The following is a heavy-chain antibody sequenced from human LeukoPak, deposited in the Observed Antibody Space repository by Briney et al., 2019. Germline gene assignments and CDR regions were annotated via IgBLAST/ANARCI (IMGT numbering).Heavy chain of an antibody. V-gene: IGHV4-59*01. CDR2: IFYSETT. D-gene: IGHD3-10*01. CDR1: RGSMTGYY. J-gene: IGHJ5*02. Sequence: SEALSLTCSVSRGSMTGYYWSWIRQPPGKGVEGIGYIFYSETTKYNLSLNSRVTISLDMSQNQFPLKMTSVTAADTAVYYCSRSEGVYYPSGSSGSFYPHWFDPWGQGILVTVSP. CDR3: SRSEGVYYPSGSSGSFYPHWFDP.